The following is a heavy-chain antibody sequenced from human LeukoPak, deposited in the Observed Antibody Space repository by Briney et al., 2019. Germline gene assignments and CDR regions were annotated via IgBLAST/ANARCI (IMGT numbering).Heavy chain of an antibody. CDR1: GFTFSSYA. V-gene: IGHV3-23*01. D-gene: IGHD6-13*01. Sequence: PGGSLRLSCAASGFTFSSYAMSWVRQAPGKGLEWVTAISGSGGSTYYADSVKGRFTISRDNSKNTLYLQMNSLRAEDTAVYYCAKVAYCYPSYSSSWYFCANPEKYFDYWGQGTLVTVSS. J-gene: IGHJ4*02. CDR3: AKVAYCYPSYSSSWYFCANPEKYFDY. CDR2: ISGSGGST.